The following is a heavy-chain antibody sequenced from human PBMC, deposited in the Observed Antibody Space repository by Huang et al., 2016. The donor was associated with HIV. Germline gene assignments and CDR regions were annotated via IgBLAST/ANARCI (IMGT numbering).Heavy chain of an antibody. CDR3: ATGITVAGGEFYFDY. CDR2: LGGTGTVM. V-gene: IGHV3-11*01. J-gene: IGHJ4*02. Sequence: QVRLVESGGGLVKPGGSLRLSCAASGFTFSTYYASWIRQAPGKGLEWISFLGGTGTVMYYADAVRGRFVITRDKSKNSLYLQMNNLRAEDTAVYFWATGITVAGGEFYFDYWGQGDLVTVSS. D-gene: IGHD6-19*01. CDR1: GFTFSTYY.